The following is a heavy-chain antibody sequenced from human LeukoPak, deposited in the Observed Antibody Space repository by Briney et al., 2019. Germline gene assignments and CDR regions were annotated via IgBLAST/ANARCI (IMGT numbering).Heavy chain of an antibody. D-gene: IGHD5-24*01. J-gene: IGHJ4*02. CDR3: ARAQYSYNVLYFDR. Sequence: PGGSLRLSCRASGFTFSSYWMHWVRQAPGKGLVWASRVSSNGGYTNYADSVKGRFTISRDNARNTLYLQMNSLRAEDTAVYYCARAQYSYNVLYFDRWGQGTLVTVSS. V-gene: IGHV3-74*01. CDR1: GFTFSSYW. CDR2: VSSNGGYT.